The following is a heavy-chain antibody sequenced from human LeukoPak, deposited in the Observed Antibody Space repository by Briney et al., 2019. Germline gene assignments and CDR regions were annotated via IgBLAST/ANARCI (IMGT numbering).Heavy chain of an antibody. Sequence: TGGSLRLSCAASGFTFSGYDMNWVRQAPGKGLEWVSSISGSSSYIYYADSMKGRFTISRDNGKNSLYLQMNSLRAEDTAVYFCARGSSNVAARNNWFDPWGQGTLVTVSS. CDR2: ISGSSSYI. CDR3: ARGSSNVAARNNWFDP. J-gene: IGHJ5*02. V-gene: IGHV3-21*01. CDR1: GFTFSGYD. D-gene: IGHD6-6*01.